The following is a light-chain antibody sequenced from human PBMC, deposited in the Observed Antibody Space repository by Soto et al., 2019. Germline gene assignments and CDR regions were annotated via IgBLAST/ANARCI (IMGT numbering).Light chain of an antibody. CDR2: DNN. CDR3: GTWDSSLSAGQAV. Sequence: QSVLTQPPSVSAAPGQKVTISCSGSSSNIGNNYVSWYQQLPGTAPKLLIYDNNKRPSGIPDRFSGSKSGTSATLGITGLQTGDEPDYYCGTWDSSLSAGQAVFGGGTQLTVL. V-gene: IGLV1-51*01. CDR1: SSNIGNNY. J-gene: IGLJ7*01.